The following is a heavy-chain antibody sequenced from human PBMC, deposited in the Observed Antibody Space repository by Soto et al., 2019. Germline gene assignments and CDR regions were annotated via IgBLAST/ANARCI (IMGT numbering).Heavy chain of an antibody. CDR1: GGSFSGYY. Sequence: SETLSLTCAVYGGSFSGYYWSLIRQPPGKGREGIGETNHSGSTNYNPSLKSRVTISVDTSKNQFSLKLSSVTAADTAVYYCARGSMVRGVIIMSTWFDPWGQGTLVT. D-gene: IGHD3-10*01. J-gene: IGHJ5*02. CDR3: ARGSMVRGVIIMSTWFDP. CDR2: TNHSGST. V-gene: IGHV4-34*01.